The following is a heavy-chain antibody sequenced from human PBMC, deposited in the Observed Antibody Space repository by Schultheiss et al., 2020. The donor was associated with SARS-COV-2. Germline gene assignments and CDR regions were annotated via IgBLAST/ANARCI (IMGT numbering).Heavy chain of an antibody. CDR1: GGSISSYY. Sequence: SETLSLTCTVSGGSISSYYWSWIRQPPGKGLEWIGYIYYSGSTNYNPSLKSRVTISVDTSKNQFSLKLSSVTAADTAVYYCARRGALPYYYYGMDVWGQGTTVTGSS. CDR3: ARRGALPYYYYGMDV. V-gene: IGHV4-59*08. D-gene: IGHD3-16*01. J-gene: IGHJ6*02. CDR2: IYYSGST.